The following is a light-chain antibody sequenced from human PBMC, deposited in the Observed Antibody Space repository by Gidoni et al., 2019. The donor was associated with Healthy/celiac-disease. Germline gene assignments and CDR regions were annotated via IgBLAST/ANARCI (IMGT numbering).Light chain of an antibody. CDR2: AAS. CDR1: QSIRSY. CDR3: QQSYSTLT. J-gene: IGKJ3*01. Sequence: DIQMTQSPSSLSASVGDRVTITCRASQSIRSYLNWYQQKPGKAPKLLIYAASSLQSGVPSRFSGSGSGTDFTLTISSLQPEDFATYYCQQSYSTLTFXPXTKVDIK. V-gene: IGKV1-39*01.